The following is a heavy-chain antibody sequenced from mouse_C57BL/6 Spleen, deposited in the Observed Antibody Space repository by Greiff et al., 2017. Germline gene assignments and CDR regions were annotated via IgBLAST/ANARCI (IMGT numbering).Heavy chain of an antibody. D-gene: IGHD2-2*01. J-gene: IGHJ2*01. CDR1: GYTFPSYW. Sequence: QVQLQQPGAELVRPGTSVKLSCKASGYTFPSYWMHWVKQRPGQGLEWIGVIDPSDSYTNYNQKFKGKATLTVDTSSSTAYMQLSSLTSEDSAVYYCARSVYGLYYFDYGGQGTTLTVSS. CDR2: IDPSDSYT. CDR3: ARSVYGLYYFDY. V-gene: IGHV1-59*01.